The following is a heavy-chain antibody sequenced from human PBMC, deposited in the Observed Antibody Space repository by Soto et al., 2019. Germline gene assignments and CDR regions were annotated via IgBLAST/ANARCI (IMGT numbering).Heavy chain of an antibody. D-gene: IGHD4-17*01. V-gene: IGHV4-38-2*02. CDR2: ISHTGTT. Sequence: SETLSLTCLVSGFPISSPYSWGWIRQPPGKGLEWIGSISHTGTTSYSPSLTSRVSISVDTSKNQVSLKLTSVTAADTAVYFCARVTMVIRDSDHFGVDVWGHGTKVTVYS. CDR3: ARVTMVIRDSDHFGVDV. CDR1: GFPISSPYS. J-gene: IGHJ6*02.